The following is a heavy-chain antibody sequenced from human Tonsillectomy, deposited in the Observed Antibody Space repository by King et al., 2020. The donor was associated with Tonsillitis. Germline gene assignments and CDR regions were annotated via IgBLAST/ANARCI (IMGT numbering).Heavy chain of an antibody. CDR2: INPSGGST. J-gene: IGHJ1*01. Sequence: QLVQSGAEVKKPGASVKVSCKASGYTFTSYYMHWVRQAPGQGLEWMGIINPSGGSTSYAQKFQGRVTMTRDTSTSTVYMELSSLRSEDTAVYYCAQQLVGQYFQHWGQGTLFTVSS. V-gene: IGHV1-46*01. CDR3: AQQLVGQYFQH. CDR1: GYTFTSYY. D-gene: IGHD6-13*01.